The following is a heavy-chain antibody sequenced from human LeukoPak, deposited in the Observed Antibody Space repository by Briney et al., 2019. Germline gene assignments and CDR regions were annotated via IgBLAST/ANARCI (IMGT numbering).Heavy chain of an antibody. CDR1: GYPFTSYA. CDR2: INMGTESP. V-gene: IGHV7-4-1*02. CDR3: VRDSLIKGASTLDH. Sequence: ASVKVSCKASGYPFTSYAVNWVRQAPRQGLEWIGWINMGTESPTYAQDFTGRFAFSLDTAVSTAYLQISSLKAEDTAVYYCVRDSLIKGASTLDHWGQGTLVTVSS. D-gene: IGHD1-26*01. J-gene: IGHJ4*02.